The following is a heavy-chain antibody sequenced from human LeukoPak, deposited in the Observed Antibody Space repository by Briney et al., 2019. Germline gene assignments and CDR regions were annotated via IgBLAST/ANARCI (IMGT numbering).Heavy chain of an antibody. D-gene: IGHD1-26*01. Sequence: GESLRISCKGSGYNFTSYWISWVRQLPGKGLEWMGRIDPSDSYINYSSSFQGHVTISADNSISAAYLQWSSLKASDTAMYYCARLVAYGGSPSYHWGQGTLVTVSS. V-gene: IGHV5-10-1*01. J-gene: IGHJ5*02. CDR3: ARLVAYGGSPSYH. CDR1: GYNFTSYW. CDR2: IDPSDSYI.